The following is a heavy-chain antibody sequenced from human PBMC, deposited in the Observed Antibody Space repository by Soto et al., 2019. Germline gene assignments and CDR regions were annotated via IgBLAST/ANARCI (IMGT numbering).Heavy chain of an antibody. J-gene: IGHJ6*03. V-gene: IGHV1-3*01. D-gene: IGHD2-15*01. CDR3: ARVSCSGGSCYPPYDYYYYMDV. CDR1: GYTFTSYA. Sequence: QVQLVQSGAEVKKPGASVKVSCKASGYTFTSYAMHWVRQAPGQRLEWMGWINAGNGNTKYSQKFQGRVTITRDTSASTAYMELSSLRSEDTAVYYCARVSCSGGSCYPPYDYYYYMDVWGKGTTVTVSS. CDR2: INAGNGNT.